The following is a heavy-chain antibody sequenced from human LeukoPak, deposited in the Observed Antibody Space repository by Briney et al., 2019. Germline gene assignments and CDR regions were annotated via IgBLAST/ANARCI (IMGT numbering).Heavy chain of an antibody. CDR2: FDPEDGET. CDR1: GHTLTELS. J-gene: IGHJ3*02. Sequence: ASVKVSCKVSGHTLTELSMHWVRQAPGKGLEWMGGFDPEDGETIYAQKFQGRVTMTEDSSTDTAYMELSSLRSEDTAVYYCATLGYSGSFDNFDTWGQGTMVTVSS. V-gene: IGHV1-24*01. CDR3: ATLGYSGSFDNFDT. D-gene: IGHD1-26*01.